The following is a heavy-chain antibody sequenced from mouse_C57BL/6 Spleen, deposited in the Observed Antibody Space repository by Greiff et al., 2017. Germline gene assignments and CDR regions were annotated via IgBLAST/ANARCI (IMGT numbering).Heavy chain of an antibody. CDR2: INPSTGGT. D-gene: IGHD2-3*01. CDR1: GYSFTGYY. J-gene: IGHJ4*01. Sequence: VQLQQSGPELVKPGASVKISCKASGYSFTGYYMNWVKQSPEKSLEWIGEINPSTGGTTYNQKFKAKATLTVDKSSSTAYMQLKSLTSEDSAVYYCARGDGYYFYYAMDYWGQGTSVTVSS. CDR3: ARGDGYYFYYAMDY. V-gene: IGHV1-42*01.